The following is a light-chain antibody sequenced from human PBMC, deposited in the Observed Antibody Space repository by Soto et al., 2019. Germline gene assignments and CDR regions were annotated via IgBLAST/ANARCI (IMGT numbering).Light chain of an antibody. J-gene: IGKJ5*01. CDR1: QSVSSSY. CDR3: QQYGSSPPIT. V-gene: IGKV3-20*01. CDR2: GAS. Sequence: EIVITQSPATPSVSPGERTTLSFRPSQSVSSSYLAWYQQKPGQAPRLLIYGASSRATGIPDRFSGSGSGTDFTLTISRLEPEDFAVYYCQQYGSSPPITFGQGTRLEIK.